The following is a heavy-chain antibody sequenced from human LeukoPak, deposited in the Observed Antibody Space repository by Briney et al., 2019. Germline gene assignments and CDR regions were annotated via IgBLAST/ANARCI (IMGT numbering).Heavy chain of an antibody. J-gene: IGHJ4*02. CDR2: ISGSGGST. D-gene: IGHD3-10*01. CDR1: GLTFSDAW. CDR3: AKSILVRGVGDY. V-gene: IGHV3-23*01. Sequence: GGSLRLSCVLSGLTFSDAWMSWVRQAPGKGLEWVSAISGSGGSTYYADSVKGRFTISRDNSKNTLYLQMNSLRAEDTAVYYCAKSILVRGVGDYWGQGTLVTVSS.